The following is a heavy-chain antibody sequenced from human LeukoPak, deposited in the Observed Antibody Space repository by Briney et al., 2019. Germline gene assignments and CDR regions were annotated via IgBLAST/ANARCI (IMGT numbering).Heavy chain of an antibody. CDR3: AKRSGAGRCMDV. V-gene: IGHV3-9*01. D-gene: IGHD3-10*01. CDR1: GFTFDDYA. J-gene: IGHJ6*02. CDR2: ISWNSGSI. Sequence: GRSLRLSCAASGFTFDDYAMHWVRHAPGKGLEWVSGISWNSGSIDYADSVKGRFTISRDNSKNTLYLQMNTLRAEDTAVYYCAKRSGAGRCMDVWGQGTTVTVSS.